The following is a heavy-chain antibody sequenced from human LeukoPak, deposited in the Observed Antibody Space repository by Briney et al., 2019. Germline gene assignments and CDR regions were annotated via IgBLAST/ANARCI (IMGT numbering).Heavy chain of an antibody. D-gene: IGHD1-26*01. CDR2: ISAGGDRT. J-gene: IGHJ4*02. Sequence: GGSLRLSCAASGFIFSTYAMTWVRQAPGKGLEWVSGISAGGDRTYYADSVKGRFTISRDNSKNTLYLQMNSLRAEDTAEYYCARSTVGTSCCTAVDYWGQGTLVTVSS. V-gene: IGHV3-23*01. CDR3: ARSTVGTSCCTAVDY. CDR1: GFIFSTYA.